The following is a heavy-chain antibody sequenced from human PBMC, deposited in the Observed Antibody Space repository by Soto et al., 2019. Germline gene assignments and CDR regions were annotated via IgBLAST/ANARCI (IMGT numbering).Heavy chain of an antibody. V-gene: IGHV3-53*01. J-gene: IGHJ4*02. D-gene: IGHD5-12*01. Sequence: QPEGSLRLSCAATGFTVSSNYMSWVRQAPGKGLEWVSVIYSGGSTYYADSVKGRFTISRDNSKNTLYLQMNSLRAEDTAVYYCARAPSRGGYGRYFDYWGQGILVTVSS. CDR3: ARAPSRGGYGRYFDY. CDR2: IYSGGST. CDR1: GFTVSSNY.